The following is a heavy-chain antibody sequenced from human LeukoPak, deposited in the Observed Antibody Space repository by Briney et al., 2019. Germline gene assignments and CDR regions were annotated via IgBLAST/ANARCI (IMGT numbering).Heavy chain of an antibody. Sequence: PSETLSLTCTVSGDSISRYYWGWIRQPPGKGLEWIGYIYYSGSTNYNPSLKSRVTISVDTSKNQFSLKLSSVTAADTAVYYCAREVIYYYDMDVWGKGTTVTISS. CDR2: IYYSGST. J-gene: IGHJ6*03. D-gene: IGHD2/OR15-2a*01. CDR1: GDSISRYY. V-gene: IGHV4-59*01. CDR3: AREVIYYYDMDV.